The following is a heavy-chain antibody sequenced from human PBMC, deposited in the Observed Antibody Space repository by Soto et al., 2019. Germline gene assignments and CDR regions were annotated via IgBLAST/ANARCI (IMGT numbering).Heavy chain of an antibody. Sequence: GESLKISCQASGYTFTSYDINWVRQATGQGLEWMGWMNPNSGNTGYAQKFQGRVTMTRNTSISTAYMELSSLRSEDTAVYYCARGSSYDFWSGYYPLLGYWGQGTLVTVSS. CDR1: GYTFTSYD. CDR2: MNPNSGNT. CDR3: ARGSSYDFWSGYYPLLGY. V-gene: IGHV1-8*01. D-gene: IGHD3-3*01. J-gene: IGHJ4*02.